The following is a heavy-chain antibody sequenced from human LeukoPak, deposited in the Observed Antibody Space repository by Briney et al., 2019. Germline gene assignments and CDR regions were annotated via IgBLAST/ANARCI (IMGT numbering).Heavy chain of an antibody. V-gene: IGHV4-39*01. CDR2: IHYSGGT. CDR3: ARYSGYATY. D-gene: IGHD5-12*01. J-gene: IGHJ4*02. Sequence: SETLSLTCTVSGGSISTSSFYWGWIRQPPGKGLEWIGSIHYSGGTYYNPSLKSGVTISVDTSKNQFSLKVSSVTAADTAVYYCARYSGYATYWGQGTLVTVSS. CDR1: GGSISTSSFY.